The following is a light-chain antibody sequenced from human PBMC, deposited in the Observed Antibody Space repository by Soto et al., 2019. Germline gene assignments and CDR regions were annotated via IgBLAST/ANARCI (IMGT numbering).Light chain of an antibody. Sequence: EIVLTQSPGTLSLSLGERATLSCRASQTVSSRFLAWYQQKPGQAARLLIYGALSRATGIPDRFSGSGSGTDFTLTISRLEPEDFATYYCLQDYIFPLTFGEGTRVDVK. CDR1: QTVSSRF. J-gene: IGKJ4*02. CDR3: LQDYIFPLT. CDR2: GAL. V-gene: IGKV3-20*01.